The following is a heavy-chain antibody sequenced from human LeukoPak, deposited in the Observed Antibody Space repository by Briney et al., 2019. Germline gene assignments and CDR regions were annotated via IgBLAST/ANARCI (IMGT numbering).Heavy chain of an antibody. D-gene: IGHD5-12*01. CDR2: INQGGSEK. J-gene: IGHJ5*02. CDR1: GFTFSSYS. Sequence: GSLRLSCAASGFTFSSYSMSWVRQAPGKGLEWVANINQGGSEKYYVESVKDRFTISRDNAKNPLYLQMSSLRAEDTAVYYCARVNRYSGYDFDQWGQGTLVTVSS. CDR3: ARVNRYSGYDFDQ. V-gene: IGHV3-7*01.